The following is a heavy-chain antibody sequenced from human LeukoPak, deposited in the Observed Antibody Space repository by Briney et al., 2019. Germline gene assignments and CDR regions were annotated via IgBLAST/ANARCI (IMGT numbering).Heavy chain of an antibody. J-gene: IGHJ3*02. CDR2: IYHSGSA. V-gene: IGHV4-30-2*01. CDR3: ARTSDAFDI. Sequence: SQTLSLTCAVSSGSISSGGYSWSWIRQPPGKGLEWIGYIYHSGSAYYNPSLKSRVTISVDRSKNQFSLKLSSVTAADTAVYYCARTSDAFDIWGQGTMVTVSS. CDR1: SGSISSGGYS.